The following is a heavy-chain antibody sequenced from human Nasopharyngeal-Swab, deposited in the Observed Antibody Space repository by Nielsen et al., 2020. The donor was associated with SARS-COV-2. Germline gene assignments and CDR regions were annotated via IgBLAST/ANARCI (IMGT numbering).Heavy chain of an antibody. V-gene: IGHV3-23*01. Sequence: GESLKISCAASGFTFSSYAMSWVRQAPGKGLEWVSAISGSGGSTYYADSVKGRFTISRDNSKNTLYLQMNSLRAEDTAVYYCAKDLSYYYDSSGGGMDVWGQRTTVTVSS. CDR2: ISGSGGST. CDR3: AKDLSYYYDSSGGGMDV. J-gene: IGHJ6*02. CDR1: GFTFSSYA. D-gene: IGHD3-22*01.